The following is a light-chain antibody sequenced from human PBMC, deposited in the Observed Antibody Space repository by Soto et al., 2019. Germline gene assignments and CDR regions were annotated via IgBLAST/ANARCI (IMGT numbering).Light chain of an antibody. CDR3: QPGSDWHPFT. V-gene: IGKV3-11*01. CDR1: QSVNSN. J-gene: IGKJ5*01. CDR2: DAS. Sequence: EIVWTQAPASLSLSPGERATLSCSASQSVNSNLAWYQHKPGQAPRLLIYDASNRATGIPARFSGSGSGTAFTLTVSSLEPEAFAVYYCQPGSDWHPFTFGKGKRLA.